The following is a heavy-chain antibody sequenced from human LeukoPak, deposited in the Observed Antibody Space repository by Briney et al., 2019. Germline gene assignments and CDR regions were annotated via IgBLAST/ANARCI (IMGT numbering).Heavy chain of an antibody. D-gene: IGHD2-15*01. CDR3: ARDVRDCSGGSCYWFSYYYYYMDV. Sequence: ASVKVSWKASGYTFTGYYMHWVRQAPGQGLEWMGIINPSGGSTSYAQKFQGRVTMTRDTSTSTVYMELSSLRSEDTAVYYCARDVRDCSGGSCYWFSYYYYYMDVWGKGTTVTVSS. CDR1: GYTFTGYY. J-gene: IGHJ6*03. V-gene: IGHV1-46*01. CDR2: INPSGGST.